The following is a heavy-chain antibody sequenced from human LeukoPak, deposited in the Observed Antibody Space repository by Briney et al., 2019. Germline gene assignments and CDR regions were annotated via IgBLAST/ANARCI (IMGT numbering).Heavy chain of an antibody. CDR1: GYTLTELS. V-gene: IGHV1-24*01. J-gene: IGHJ3*02. Sequence: GASVKVSCKVSGYTLTELSMHWVRQAPGKGLEWMGGFDPEDGETIYAQKFQGRVTMTEDTSTDTAYMELSSLRSEDTAVYYCATAGFGELSNAFDIWGQGTMVTVSS. CDR3: ATAGFGELSNAFDI. D-gene: IGHD3-10*01. CDR2: FDPEDGET.